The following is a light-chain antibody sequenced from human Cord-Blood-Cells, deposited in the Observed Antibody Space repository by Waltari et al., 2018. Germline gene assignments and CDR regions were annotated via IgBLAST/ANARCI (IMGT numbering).Light chain of an antibody. CDR1: QSISSY. CDR2: AAS. Sequence: DIQMTQPPSSLSASVRDRFTITCRASQSISSYLNWYQQKPGKAPKLLIYAASSLQSGVPSRFSGSGSGTDFTLTISSLQPEDFATYYCQQSYSTPPSFGQGTKLEIK. J-gene: IGKJ2*03. V-gene: IGKV1-39*01. CDR3: QQSYSTPPS.